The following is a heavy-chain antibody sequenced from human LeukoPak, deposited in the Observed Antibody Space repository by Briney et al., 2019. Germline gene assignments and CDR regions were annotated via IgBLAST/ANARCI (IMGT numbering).Heavy chain of an antibody. CDR3: AKATADGPSNYGSGSK. D-gene: IGHD3-10*01. CDR2: ISYDGSNK. J-gene: IGHJ4*02. Sequence: GGSLRLSCAASGFTFSSYGMHWVRQAPGKGLEWVAVISYDGSNKYYADSVKGRFTISRDNSKNTLYLQMNSLRAEDTAVYYCAKATADGPSNYGSGSKWGQGTLVTVSS. CDR1: GFTFSSYG. V-gene: IGHV3-30*18.